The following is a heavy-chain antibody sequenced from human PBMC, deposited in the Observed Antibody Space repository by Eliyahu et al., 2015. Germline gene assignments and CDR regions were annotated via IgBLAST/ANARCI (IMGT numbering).Heavy chain of an antibody. CDR3: AKGVYSGSYYFDS. V-gene: IGHV3-30*18. Sequence: GLEWVAAISRDGSKTYYVDSVEGRFAISRDNSNNTLFLQLNSLRADDTAIYYCAKGVYSGSYYFDSWGQGTLVTVSS. J-gene: IGHJ4*02. CDR2: ISRDGSKT. D-gene: IGHD1-26*01.